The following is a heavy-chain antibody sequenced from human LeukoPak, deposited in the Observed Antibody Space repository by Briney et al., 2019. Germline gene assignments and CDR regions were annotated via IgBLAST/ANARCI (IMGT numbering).Heavy chain of an antibody. CDR1: GGSISSYY. Sequence: PSETLSLTCTVSGGSISSYYWSWIRQPPGKGLEWIGSIYHSGSTYYNPSLKSRVTISVDTSKNQFSLKLSSVTAADTAVYYCARDRGHYDSSGYYDYWGQGTLVTVSS. J-gene: IGHJ4*02. CDR3: ARDRGHYDSSGYYDY. D-gene: IGHD3-22*01. CDR2: IYHSGST. V-gene: IGHV4-38-2*02.